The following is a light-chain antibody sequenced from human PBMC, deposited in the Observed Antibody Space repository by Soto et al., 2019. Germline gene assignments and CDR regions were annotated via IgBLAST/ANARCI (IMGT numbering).Light chain of an antibody. Sequence: QSALTQPASVSGSPGQSITISCTGTSSDVGGYNYVSWYQQHPGKAPKLMIYDVSNRPSGVSNRFSGSKSGNTASLTISGLQAEDEADYCCSSYTSSSPPYVVFGGGTKLTVL. V-gene: IGLV2-14*01. CDR2: DVS. J-gene: IGLJ2*01. CDR3: SSYTSSSPPYVV. CDR1: SSDVGGYNY.